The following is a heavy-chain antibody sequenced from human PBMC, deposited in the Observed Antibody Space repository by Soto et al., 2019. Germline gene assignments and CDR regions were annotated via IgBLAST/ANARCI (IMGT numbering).Heavy chain of an antibody. J-gene: IGHJ5*02. CDR2: INPSGGST. D-gene: IGHD2-21*02. CDR1: GYTFTTYG. Sequence: GASVKVSCKTSGYTFTTYGISWVRQAPGQGLEWMGWINPSGGSTSYAQKFQGRVTMTRDTSTSTVYMELSSLRSEDTAVYYCTRGYCGGDCSHPLWFDPWGQGTLVTVSS. V-gene: IGHV1-46*01. CDR3: TRGYCGGDCSHPLWFDP.